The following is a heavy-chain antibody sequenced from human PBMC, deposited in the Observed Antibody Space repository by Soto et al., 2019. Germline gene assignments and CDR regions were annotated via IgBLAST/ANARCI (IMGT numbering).Heavy chain of an antibody. CDR1: GFTFSSYA. CDR3: AKDQGTMIVVRYGMDV. CDR2: ISGSGGST. Sequence: AGGSLRLSCAASGFTFSSYAMSWVRQAPGKGLEWVSAISGSGGSTYSADSVKGRFTISRDNSKNTLYLQMNSLGAEDKAVYYRAKDQGTMIVVRYGMDVWGQGTTVTVSS. D-gene: IGHD3-22*01. V-gene: IGHV3-23*01. J-gene: IGHJ6*02.